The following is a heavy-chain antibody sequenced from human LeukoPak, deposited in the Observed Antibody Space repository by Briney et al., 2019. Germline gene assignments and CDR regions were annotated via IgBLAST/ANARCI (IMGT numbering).Heavy chain of an antibody. V-gene: IGHV3-30*02. J-gene: IGHJ3*02. CDR1: GFTFSSYA. D-gene: IGHD3-3*01. Sequence: GGSLRLSCAASGFTFSSYAMHWVRQAPGKGLEWVAFIHSDGSNKYYADSVKGRFTISRDNSKNTLYLQMNSLRAEDTAVYYCAKDGVVMDAFDIWGQGTMVTVSS. CDR2: IHSDGSNK. CDR3: AKDGVVMDAFDI.